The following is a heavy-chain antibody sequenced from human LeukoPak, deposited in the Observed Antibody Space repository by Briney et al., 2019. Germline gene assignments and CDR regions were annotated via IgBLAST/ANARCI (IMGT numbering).Heavy chain of an antibody. V-gene: IGHV4-31*03. J-gene: IGHJ2*01. D-gene: IGHD2-2*01. CDR2: IYYSGST. Sequence: SETLSLTCTVSGGSISSGGYYWSWIRQHPGKGLEWIGYIYYSGSTYYNPSLKSRVTISVDTSKNQFSLKLSSVTAADTAVYYCAGNIVVAPAAPPGDWYFDLWGHGTLVTVSS. CDR3: AGNIVVAPAAPPGDWYFDL. CDR1: GGSISSGGYY.